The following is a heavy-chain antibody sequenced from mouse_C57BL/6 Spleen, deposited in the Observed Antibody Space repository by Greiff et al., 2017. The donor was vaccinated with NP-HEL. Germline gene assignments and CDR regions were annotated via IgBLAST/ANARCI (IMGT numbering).Heavy chain of an antibody. J-gene: IGHJ4*01. D-gene: IGHD2-12*01. CDR1: GYTFTSYW. Sequence: VLLQQPGAELVMPGASVKLSCMASGYTFTSYWMHWVKQRPGQGLEWIGEIDPSDSYTNYNQKFKGKSTLTVDKSSSTAYMQLSSLTSEDSAVYYCVCYRYAMDYWGQGTSVTVSS. CDR2: IDPSDSYT. V-gene: IGHV1-69*01. CDR3: VCYRYAMDY.